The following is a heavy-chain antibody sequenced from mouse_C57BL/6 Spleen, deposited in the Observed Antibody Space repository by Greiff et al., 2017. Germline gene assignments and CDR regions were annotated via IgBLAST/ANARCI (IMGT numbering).Heavy chain of an antibody. J-gene: IGHJ3*01. V-gene: IGHV1-74*01. CDR2: LHPSDSDT. CDR1: GYTFTSYW. Sequence: VQLQQPGAELVKPGASVKVSCKASGYTFTSYWMHWVKQRPGQGLEWIGRLHPSDSDTNYNQKFKGKATLTVDKSSSTAYMQLSSLTSEDSAVYYCAMGNYDYLAWFAYWGQGTLVTVSA. D-gene: IGHD2-4*01. CDR3: AMGNYDYLAWFAY.